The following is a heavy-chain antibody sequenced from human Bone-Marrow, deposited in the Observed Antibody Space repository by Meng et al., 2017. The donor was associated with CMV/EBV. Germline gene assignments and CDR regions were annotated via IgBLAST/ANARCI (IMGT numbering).Heavy chain of an antibody. Sequence: GESLKISCAASGFTFSDYYMSWIRQAPGKGLEWVSYISSSCSTIYYADSVKGRFTISRDNAKNSLYLQMNSLRAEDTAVYYCARGNWNYGHYYYYGMDVWGQGTTVTVSS. J-gene: IGHJ6*02. CDR3: ARGNWNYGHYYYYGMDV. V-gene: IGHV3-11*01. CDR1: GFTFSDYY. CDR2: ISSSCSTI. D-gene: IGHD1-7*01.